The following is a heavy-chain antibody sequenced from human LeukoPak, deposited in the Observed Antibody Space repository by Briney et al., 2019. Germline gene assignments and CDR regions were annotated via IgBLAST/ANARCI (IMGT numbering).Heavy chain of an antibody. D-gene: IGHD2-15*01. CDR2: INHSGST. Sequence: SETLSLTCAVYGGSFSGYYWSWIRQPPGKGLEWIGEINHSGSTNYNPSLKSRVTISVDKSKNQFSLKLSSVTAADTAVYYCARDSGGYCSGGSCPLIDYWGQGTLVTVSS. CDR3: ARDSGGYCSGGSCPLIDY. CDR1: GGSFSGYY. J-gene: IGHJ4*02. V-gene: IGHV4-34*01.